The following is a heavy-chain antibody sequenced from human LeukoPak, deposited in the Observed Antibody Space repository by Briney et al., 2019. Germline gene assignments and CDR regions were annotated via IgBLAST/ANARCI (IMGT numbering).Heavy chain of an antibody. J-gene: IGHJ4*02. V-gene: IGHV1-8*01. D-gene: IGHD2-15*01. CDR1: GYTFTIYD. Sequence: GASVKVSCKASGYTFTIYDINWVRQATGQGLEWMGWMNPNSGNTGYAQKFQGRVTMTRNTSISTAYMELSSLRSEDTAVYYCASNLGYCSGGSCYSFGYWGQGTLVTVSS. CDR2: MNPNSGNT. CDR3: ASNLGYCSGGSCYSFGY.